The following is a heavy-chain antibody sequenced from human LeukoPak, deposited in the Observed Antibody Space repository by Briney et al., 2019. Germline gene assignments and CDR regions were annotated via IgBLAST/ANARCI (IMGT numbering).Heavy chain of an antibody. J-gene: IGHJ4*02. D-gene: IGHD1-26*01. CDR2: ISAYNGNT. CDR1: GYTFTSYG. Sequence: ASVKVSCKASGYTFTSYGISWVRQAPGQGLEWMGWISAYNGNTNYAQKLQGRVTMTTDTSTSTAYMELRSPRSDDTAVYYCARPRTGIVGATTGFDYWGQGTLVTVSS. V-gene: IGHV1-18*01. CDR3: ARPRTGIVGATTGFDY.